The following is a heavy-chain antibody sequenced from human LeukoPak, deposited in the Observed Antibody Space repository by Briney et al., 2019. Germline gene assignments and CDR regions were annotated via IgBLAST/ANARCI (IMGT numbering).Heavy chain of an antibody. CDR1: GGSISSYY. D-gene: IGHD7-27*01. J-gene: IGHJ3*02. CDR3: ASMGIRHAFDI. CDR2: IYYSGST. V-gene: IGHV4-59*01. Sequence: PSETLSLTCTVSGGSISSYYWSWIRQPPGKGLEWIGYIYYSGSTNYNPSLKSRVTISVDTSKNQFSLKLGSVTAADTAVYYCASMGIRHAFDIWGQGTMVTVSS.